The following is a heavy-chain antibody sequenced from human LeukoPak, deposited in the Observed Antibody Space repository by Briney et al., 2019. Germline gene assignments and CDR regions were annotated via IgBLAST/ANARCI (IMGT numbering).Heavy chain of an antibody. CDR1: GFTVSSNY. CDR2: IYGADST. V-gene: IGHV3-66*01. Sequence: GGSLRLSCAASGFTVSSNYMSWVRQAPGKGLEWVSIIYGADSTYYADSVKGRFTISRDNSKNTLYLQMNSLRAEDTAVYYCARAGAYHFDNWGQGTLVTVSS. CDR3: ARAGAYHFDN. J-gene: IGHJ4*02. D-gene: IGHD3-16*01.